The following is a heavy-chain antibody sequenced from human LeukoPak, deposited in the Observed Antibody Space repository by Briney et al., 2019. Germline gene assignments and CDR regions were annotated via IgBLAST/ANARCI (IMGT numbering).Heavy chain of an antibody. CDR3: ARMYSTPQRFDY. CDR2: IYHSGST. J-gene: IGHJ4*02. Sequence: PSETLSLTCTVSGGSISSGGYYWSWIRQPPGKGLEWIGYIYHSGSTYYNPSLKSRVTISVDRSKNQFSLKLSSVTAADTAVYYCARMYSTPQRFDYWGQGTLVTVSS. V-gene: IGHV4-30-2*01. D-gene: IGHD6-13*01. CDR1: GGSISSGGYY.